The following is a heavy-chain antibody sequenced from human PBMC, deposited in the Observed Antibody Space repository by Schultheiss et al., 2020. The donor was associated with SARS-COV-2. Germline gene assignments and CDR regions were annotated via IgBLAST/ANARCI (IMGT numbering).Heavy chain of an antibody. D-gene: IGHD3-22*01. V-gene: IGHV4-38-2*01. J-gene: IGHJ3*02. Sequence: SETLSLTCAVSGYSISSGYYWGWIRQPPGKGLEWIGYIYHSGSTYYNPSLKSRVTISVDTSKNQFSLKLSSVTAADTAVYYCAREGYYYDSSGYYLDAFDIWGQGTMVTVSS. CDR2: IYHSGST. CDR3: AREGYYYDSSGYYLDAFDI. CDR1: GYSISSGYY.